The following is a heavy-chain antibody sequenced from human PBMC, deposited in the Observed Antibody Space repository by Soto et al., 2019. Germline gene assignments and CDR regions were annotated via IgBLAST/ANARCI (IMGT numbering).Heavy chain of an antibody. V-gene: IGHV3-9*01. J-gene: IGHJ6*02. CDR3: AKDRALKYSSGFYGMDV. CDR1: AFTFDDHA. D-gene: IGHD6-6*01. Sequence: PWGSLRLSCAASAFTFDDHAMHWVRQAPGKGLEWVSGMTWNGGTIAYADSVKGRFTISRDNAKKFLFLQMNSLRAEDTALYYCAKDRALKYSSGFYGMDVWGQGTTVTVYS. CDR2: MTWNGGTI.